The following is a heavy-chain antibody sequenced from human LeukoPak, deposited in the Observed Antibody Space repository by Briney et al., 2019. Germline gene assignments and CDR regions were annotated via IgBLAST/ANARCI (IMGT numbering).Heavy chain of an antibody. CDR3: AKDSPYMDV. J-gene: IGHJ6*03. Sequence: GGSLRLSCAASGFTFSNAWMSWVRQAPGKGLEWVGLIKSKTDGGTADYAAPVKGRFTISRDDSKNTLYLQMNSLRAEDTAVYYCAKDSPYMDVWGKGTTVTVSS. CDR2: IKSKTDGGTA. V-gene: IGHV3-15*01. CDR1: GFTFSNAW.